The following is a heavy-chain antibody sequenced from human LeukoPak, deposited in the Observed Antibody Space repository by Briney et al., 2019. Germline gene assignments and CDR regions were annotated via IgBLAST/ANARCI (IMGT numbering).Heavy chain of an antibody. J-gene: IGHJ4*02. V-gene: IGHV4-39*01. CDR2: IYYSGST. CDR3: ARQAKSRLFDY. CDR1: GGSISSSSYY. D-gene: IGHD4/OR15-4a*01. Sequence: SETLSLTCTVSGGSISSSSYYWGLIRQPPGRGLDWFGSIYYSGSTYYNPSLKSRVTISVDTSKNQFSLKLSSVTAADTAVYYCARQAKSRLFDYWGQGTLVTVSS.